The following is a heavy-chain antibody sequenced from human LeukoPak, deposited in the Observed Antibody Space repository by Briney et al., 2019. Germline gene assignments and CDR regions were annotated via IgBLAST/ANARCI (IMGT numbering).Heavy chain of an antibody. V-gene: IGHV3-21*01. CDR2: ISSSSSYI. CDR3: SGYATYDAFDI. CDR1: GFTFSSYS. D-gene: IGHD5-12*01. J-gene: IGHJ3*02. Sequence: PGGSLRLSCAASGFTFSSYSMNWVRQAPGKGLEWVSCISSSSSYIYYADSVKGRFTISRDNAKNSLYLQMNSLRAEDTAVYYCSGYATYDAFDIWGQGKMVTVSS.